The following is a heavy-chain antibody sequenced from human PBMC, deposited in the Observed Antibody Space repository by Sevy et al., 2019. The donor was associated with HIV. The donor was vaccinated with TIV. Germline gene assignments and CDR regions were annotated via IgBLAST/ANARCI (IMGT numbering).Heavy chain of an antibody. J-gene: IGHJ3*02. Sequence: GGSLRLSCAASGFTFSSYAMHWVRQAPGKGLEWVAFISYDGSNKYYADSVKGRFTISRGNSKNTLNLQMNSLRAEDTAVYYCARESAIVRLLDAFDIWGQGTMVTVSS. CDR2: ISYDGSNK. CDR1: GFTFSSYA. CDR3: ARESAIVRLLDAFDI. D-gene: IGHD4-17*01. V-gene: IGHV3-30-3*01.